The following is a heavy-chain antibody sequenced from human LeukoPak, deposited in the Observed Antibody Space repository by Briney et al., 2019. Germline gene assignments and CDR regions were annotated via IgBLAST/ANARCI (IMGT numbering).Heavy chain of an antibody. CDR3: ACYSSGWYRSGYDY. Sequence: GGSLRLSCAASGFTFSSYAMGGGRRGPGKGREWGSAISGSGGSTYSADSVKGRFTISRDNSKNTLYLQMNSLRAEDTAVYYCACYSSGWYRSGYDYWGQGTLVTVSS. J-gene: IGHJ4*02. D-gene: IGHD6-19*01. V-gene: IGHV3-23*01. CDR1: GFTFSSYA. CDR2: ISGSGGST.